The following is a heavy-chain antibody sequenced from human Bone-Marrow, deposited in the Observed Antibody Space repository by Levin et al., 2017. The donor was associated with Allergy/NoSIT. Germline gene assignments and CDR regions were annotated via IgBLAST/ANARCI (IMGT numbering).Heavy chain of an antibody. J-gene: IGHJ4*02. CDR2: INPNSGGT. V-gene: IGHV1-2*06. Sequence: VASVKVSCKASGYTFTGYYMHWVRQAPGQGLEWMGRINPNSGGTNYAQKFQGRVTMTRDTSISTAYMELSRLRSDDTAVYYCARYSGYDSPFDYWGQGTLVTVSS. D-gene: IGHD5-12*01. CDR3: ARYSGYDSPFDY. CDR1: GYTFTGYY.